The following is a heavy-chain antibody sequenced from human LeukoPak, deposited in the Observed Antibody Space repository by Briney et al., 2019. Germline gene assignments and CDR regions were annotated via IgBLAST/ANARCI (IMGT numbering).Heavy chain of an antibody. CDR2: ISSSGSTI. V-gene: IGHV3-11*01. CDR1: GFTFSSYW. CDR3: ARWRVGAAANDY. J-gene: IGHJ4*02. D-gene: IGHD1-26*01. Sequence: PGGSLRLSCAASGFTFSSYWMSWIRQAPGKGLEWVSYISSSGSTIYYADSVKGRFTISRDNAKSSLYLQMNSLRAEDTAVYYCARWRVGAAANDYWGQGTLVTVSS.